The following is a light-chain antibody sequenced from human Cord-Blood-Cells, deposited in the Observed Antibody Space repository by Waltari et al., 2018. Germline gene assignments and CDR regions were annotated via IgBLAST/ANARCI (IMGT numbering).Light chain of an antibody. Sequence: QSALTQPASVSGSPGQSIPLSRTGTSSDVGSYNIVSWYQQHPGKAPKLMIYEGSKRPSGVSNRFSGSKSGNTASLTISGLQAEDEADYYCCSYAGSSTWVFGGGTKLTVL. CDR2: EGS. CDR1: SSDVGSYNI. V-gene: IGLV2-23*01. J-gene: IGLJ3*02. CDR3: CSYAGSSTWV.